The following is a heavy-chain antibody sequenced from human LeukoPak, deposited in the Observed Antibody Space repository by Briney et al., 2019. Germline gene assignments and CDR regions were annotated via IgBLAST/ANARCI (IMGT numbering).Heavy chain of an antibody. CDR1: EFNFGIEW. J-gene: IGHJ5*02. D-gene: IGHD3-10*01. CDR2: IKGDGSEK. CDR3: AGDRGWTFYL. V-gene: IGHV3-7*01. Sequence: PGGSLRLSRAASEFNFGIEWMTWVRQAPGTGLEWVATIKGDGSEKYYVDSVKGRFTVSRDNAENSLFLQMNSLKDEDTAVYYCAGDRGWTFYLWGQGTLVTVSS.